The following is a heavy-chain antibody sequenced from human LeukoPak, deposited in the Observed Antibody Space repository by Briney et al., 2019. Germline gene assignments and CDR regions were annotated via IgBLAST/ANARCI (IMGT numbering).Heavy chain of an antibody. V-gene: IGHV3-23*01. CDR3: AKGHYSGSYAYLDY. Sequence: GGSLRLSCAASGFTFSSYAMSWVRQAPGKGLEWVSGIRASGGSTYYADSVKGRFTISRDNSKNTLYLQMNSLRAEDTAVYYCAKGHYSGSYAYLDYWGQGTLVTVSS. J-gene: IGHJ4*02. CDR2: IRASGGST. D-gene: IGHD3-10*01. CDR1: GFTFSSYA.